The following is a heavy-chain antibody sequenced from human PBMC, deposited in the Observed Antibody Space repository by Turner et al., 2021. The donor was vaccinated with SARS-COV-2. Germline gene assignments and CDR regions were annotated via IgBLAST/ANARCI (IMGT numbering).Heavy chain of an antibody. D-gene: IGHD2-21*02. Sequence: QVQLVESGVGVVQPGRSLSLSCAASGFTFSTYGMHWVRQAPGKGLEWVAVISYDGINKYYADSVKGRFTISRDNSKNTLFLQMNSLRAEDTAVYYCAKDVYGGNSRFDYWGQGTLVTVSS. CDR3: AKDVYGGNSRFDY. CDR1: GFTFSTYG. CDR2: ISYDGINK. V-gene: IGHV3-30*18. J-gene: IGHJ4*02.